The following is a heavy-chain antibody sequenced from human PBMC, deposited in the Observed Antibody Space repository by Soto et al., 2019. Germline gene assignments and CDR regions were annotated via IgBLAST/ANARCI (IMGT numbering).Heavy chain of an antibody. CDR2: IIPIFDTA. CDR1: GDTFGNYA. Sequence: ASVKVSCKASGDTFGNYAITWVRQAPGQGLEWMGRIIPIFDTADYAQKFQGRVTIIADKSTTTAYMELSSLRSDDTAVYYCAREGQGNYGMDVWGQGTTVTVS. V-gene: IGHV1-69*06. J-gene: IGHJ6*02. D-gene: IGHD3-10*01. CDR3: AREGQGNYGMDV.